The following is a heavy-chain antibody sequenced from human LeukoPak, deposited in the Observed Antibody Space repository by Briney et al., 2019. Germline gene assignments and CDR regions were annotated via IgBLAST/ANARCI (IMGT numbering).Heavy chain of an antibody. CDR2: ISGSGGST. J-gene: IGHJ4*02. CDR3: AKDSRIQLWLGTIDY. Sequence: GGSLRLSCAASGFTFSSYAMSWVRQAPGKGLEWVSAISGSGGSTYYADSVKGRFTISRDNSKNTLYLQMNSLRAEDTAVYYCAKDSRIQLWLGTIDYWGQGTLVTVSS. CDR1: GFTFSSYA. D-gene: IGHD5-18*01. V-gene: IGHV3-23*01.